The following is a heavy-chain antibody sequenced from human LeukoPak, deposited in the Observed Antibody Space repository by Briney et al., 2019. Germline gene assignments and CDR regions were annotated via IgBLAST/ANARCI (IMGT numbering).Heavy chain of an antibody. V-gene: IGHV3-48*04. J-gene: IGHJ6*03. CDR2: INGDSSAR. Sequence: GGSLRLSCAASGFTFSNYAMNWVRQAPGKGLEWISYINGDSSARLYADSVKGRFTVSRDNAKNSLYLQMNSLRAEDTALYYCARVQYQLLFPYYYYHMDVWGKGTTVTVSS. D-gene: IGHD2-2*01. CDR1: GFTFSNYA. CDR3: ARVQYQLLFPYYYYHMDV.